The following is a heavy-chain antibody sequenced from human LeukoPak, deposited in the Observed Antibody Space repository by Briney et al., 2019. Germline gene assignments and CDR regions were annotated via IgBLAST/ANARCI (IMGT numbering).Heavy chain of an antibody. CDR3: AREATVVGATII. CDR1: GGSVTTYY. CDR2: ISASGTT. J-gene: IGHJ4*02. V-gene: IGHV4-4*07. D-gene: IGHD1-26*01. Sequence: SETLSLTCTVSGGSVTTYYWSWIRQSAGKGLEWIGHISASGTTTYNPSLKSRVTMSVDTSKNQFSLKLTSVTAADTAVYYCAREATVVGATIIWGQGTLVTVSS.